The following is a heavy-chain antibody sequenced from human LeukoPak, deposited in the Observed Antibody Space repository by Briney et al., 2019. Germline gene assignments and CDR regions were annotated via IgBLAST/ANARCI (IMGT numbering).Heavy chain of an antibody. J-gene: IGHJ4*02. Sequence: GRSLRLSCAVSGFTVSNSCMHWVRQAPGKGLEWVAVIWNDGSNKYYADSVKGRFTISRDNSKNTLYLQMNSLRAEDTAIYYCAKGYFLSRTHPFDSWGQGTLVTVSS. CDR2: IWNDGSNK. CDR3: AKGYFLSRTHPFDS. CDR1: GFTVSNSC. D-gene: IGHD2-21*01. V-gene: IGHV3-33*06.